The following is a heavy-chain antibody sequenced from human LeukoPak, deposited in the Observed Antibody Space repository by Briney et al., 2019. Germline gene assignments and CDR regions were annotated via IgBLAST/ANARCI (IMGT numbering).Heavy chain of an antibody. CDR2: ISSRGSYI. V-gene: IGHV3-21*01. J-gene: IGHJ4*02. CDR1: GFTFSTYS. Sequence: GGSLRLSCAASGFTFSTYSMNWVRQAPGKGLEWVSFISSRGSYISYADSVKGRFTISRDNAKNSLYLQMNSLRAEDTAVYYCARGGGAYYDYVWGTYRSYYFDYWGQGTLVTVSS. D-gene: IGHD3-16*02. CDR3: ARGGGAYYDYVWGTYRSYYFDY.